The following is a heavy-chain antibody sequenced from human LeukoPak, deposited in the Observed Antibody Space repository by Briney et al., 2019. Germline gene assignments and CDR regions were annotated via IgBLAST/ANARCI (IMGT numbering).Heavy chain of an antibody. J-gene: IGHJ6*03. Sequence: GGSLRLSCAASGFTFSNYAMHWVRQAPGKGLEWVAFIRYDGSNKYYADSVKGRFTISRDNSKNTLYLQMNSLRAEDTAVYYCAKGLRSGSTLLYYYYMDVWGKGTTVTVSS. CDR1: GFTFSNYA. V-gene: IGHV3-30*02. CDR3: AKGLRSGSTLLYYYYMDV. CDR2: IRYDGSNK. D-gene: IGHD1-26*01.